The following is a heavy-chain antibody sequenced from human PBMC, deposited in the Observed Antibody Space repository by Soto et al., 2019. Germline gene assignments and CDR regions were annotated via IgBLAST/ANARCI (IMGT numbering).Heavy chain of an antibody. CDR2: ISGSGCST. V-gene: IGHV3-23*01. CDR3: AINSHPFCGGDCYPMTYDY. D-gene: IGHD2-21*01. Sequence: GGSLRLSCAASGFTFSSYAMSWVRQAPGKGLEWVSAISGSGCSTYYADSVKGRFTISRDKSKNTLYLQMNSLRAEDTAVYYCAINSHPFCGGDCYPMTYDYWGQGTLVTVSS. CDR1: GFTFSSYA. J-gene: IGHJ4*02.